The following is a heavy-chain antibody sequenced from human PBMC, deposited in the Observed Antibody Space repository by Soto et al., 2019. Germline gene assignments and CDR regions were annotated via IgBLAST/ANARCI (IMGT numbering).Heavy chain of an antibody. CDR3: ARNSWGIDY. V-gene: IGHV3-74*01. Sequence: PGGPLRLPGPAFASTSIMHWIPWVRQAPGKGLMWVSRIDTYGGTIDYADSVEGRFTISRDNVKNTLYLQMNSLRAEDTAVYYCARNSWGIDYWGQGVLVTVSS. CDR1: ASTSIMHW. J-gene: IGHJ4*02. D-gene: IGHD3-16*01. CDR2: IDTYGGTI.